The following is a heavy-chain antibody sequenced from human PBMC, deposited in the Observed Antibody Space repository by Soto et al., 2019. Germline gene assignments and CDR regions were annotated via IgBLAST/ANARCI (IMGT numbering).Heavy chain of an antibody. J-gene: IGHJ6*02. CDR1: GYTFTGYY. Sequence: QVQLVQYGAYVKTPGASVRVSCKASGYTFTGYYVNWVREEPGQGLEWMGWINPETGGTSYAQKFHGRVTLSRDTSINTAYLELSRLRFDDAAVYFCARERYQVISDGMDVLGQGTTVTVS. D-gene: IGHD2-2*01. CDR3: ARERYQVISDGMDV. V-gene: IGHV1-2*02. CDR2: INPETGGT.